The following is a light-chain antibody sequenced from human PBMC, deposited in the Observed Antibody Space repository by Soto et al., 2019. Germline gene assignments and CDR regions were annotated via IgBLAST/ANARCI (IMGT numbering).Light chain of an antibody. J-gene: IGKJ1*01. V-gene: IGKV3-20*01. CDR3: QQYDTSPGT. CDR2: GAS. CDR1: QSVSSSH. Sequence: EIVLTQSPGTLSLSPGERATLSCRASQSVSSSHLAWYQQKPGQAPRLLIYGASSRATGIPDRISGSGSGTDFTLTISRREPEDLAVYYWQQYDTSPGTFGQGTKVEIK.